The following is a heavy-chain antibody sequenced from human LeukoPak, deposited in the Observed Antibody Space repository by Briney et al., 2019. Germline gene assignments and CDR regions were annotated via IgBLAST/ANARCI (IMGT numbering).Heavy chain of an antibody. D-gene: IGHD2-21*02. CDR3: STDLWGYCNGDCFPTEY. V-gene: IGHV1-24*01. CDR1: GYSLSDLV. CDR2: FDPEEGEG. J-gene: IGHJ4*02. Sequence: AGSVKLSCKVSGYSLSDLVIHWVRQTPGKGRVWVRGFDPEEGEGVSAQGFQGRVTMTKDTSTNTAYMELRSLRSEDTAVYFCSTDLWGYCNGDCFPTEYWGQGTLVAVSS.